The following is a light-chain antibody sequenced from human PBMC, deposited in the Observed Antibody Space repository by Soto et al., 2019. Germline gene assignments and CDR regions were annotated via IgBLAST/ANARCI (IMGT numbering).Light chain of an antibody. CDR2: RNN. Sequence: QSVLTQPPSASGTPGQRVTISCSGSSSNIGSNYVYWYQQLPGTAPKLLIYRNNQRPSGVPDRFSGSKSGTSASLAISGLQSEDEADYYCAAWDGSLNNVLFGGGTKLTVL. CDR3: AAWDGSLNNVL. J-gene: IGLJ2*01. V-gene: IGLV1-47*01. CDR1: SSNIGSNY.